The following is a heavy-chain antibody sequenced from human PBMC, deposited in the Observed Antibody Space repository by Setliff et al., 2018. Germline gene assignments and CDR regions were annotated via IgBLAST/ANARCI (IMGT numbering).Heavy chain of an antibody. V-gene: IGHV3-7*01. CDR2: IKQDGSTK. CDR3: VRDDADNYDAFDN. CDR1: GFSFSRHW. D-gene: IGHD3-22*01. Sequence: PEGSLRLSGVVFGFSFSRHWMSWVRQAPGKGLEWVADIKQDGSTKYYLDSVKGRFTISRDNAKRSLYLQMNGLRADDTGVYYCVRDDADNYDAFDNWGQGTLVT. J-gene: IGHJ3*02.